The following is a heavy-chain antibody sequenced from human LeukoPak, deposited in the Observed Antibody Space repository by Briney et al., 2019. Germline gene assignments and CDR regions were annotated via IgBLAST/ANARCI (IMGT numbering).Heavy chain of an antibody. CDR2: IDPNSGDT. CDR3: ARAAGYVTLDY. Sequence: GASVKVSCKASGYTFTGHHMHWVRQAPGQGLEWVAWIDPNSGDTNSAQKFQGRVTMTRDTSISTVYMELSSLRSDDTAVYYCARAAGYVTLDYWGQGTLVTVSS. V-gene: IGHV1-2*02. CDR1: GYTFTGHH. D-gene: IGHD5-12*01. J-gene: IGHJ4*02.